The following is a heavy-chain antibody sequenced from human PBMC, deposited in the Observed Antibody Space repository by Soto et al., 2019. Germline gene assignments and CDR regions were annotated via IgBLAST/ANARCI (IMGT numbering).Heavy chain of an antibody. CDR3: ARARNIVAMVPFDY. CDR1: GFTVSSNY. Sequence: QPGGSLRLSCAASGFTVSSNYMSWVRQAPGKGLEWVSVIYSGGSTYYADSVKGRFTISRHNSKNTLYLQMNSLRAEDAAVYYCARARNIVAMVPFDYWGQGTLVTVSS. D-gene: IGHD5-12*01. J-gene: IGHJ4*02. CDR2: IYSGGST. V-gene: IGHV3-53*04.